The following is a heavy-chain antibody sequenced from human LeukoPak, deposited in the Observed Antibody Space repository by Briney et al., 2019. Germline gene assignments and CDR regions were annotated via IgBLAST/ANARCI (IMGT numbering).Heavy chain of an antibody. D-gene: IGHD3-10*01. CDR2: INHSGST. CDR1: GGSFSGYY. CDR3: ARFGSYLDY. V-gene: IGHV4-34*01. J-gene: IGHJ4*02. Sequence: SETLSLTCAVYGGSFSGYYWSWIRQPPGKGLEWIGEINHSGSTNYNPSLKSRVTISVDTSKNQFSLKLSSVTAADTAVYYCARFGSYLDYWGQGTLVTVSS.